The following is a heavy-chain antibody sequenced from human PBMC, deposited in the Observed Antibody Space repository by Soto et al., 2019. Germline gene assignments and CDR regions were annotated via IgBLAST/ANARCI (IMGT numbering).Heavy chain of an antibody. CDR1: GDSISNKY. D-gene: IGHD3-3*01. J-gene: IGHJ4*02. CDR2: ISHSGSM. V-gene: IGHV4-59*01. CDR3: ARHDYWSGPFNY. Sequence: PSETLSLTCTVSGDSISNKYWSWTRQAPGKGLEWIAYISHSGSMNFNPSLQGRVIVSVDRSKNQFLLNLTFVSAADTAVYYCARHDYWSGPFNYWGQGVLVTVSS.